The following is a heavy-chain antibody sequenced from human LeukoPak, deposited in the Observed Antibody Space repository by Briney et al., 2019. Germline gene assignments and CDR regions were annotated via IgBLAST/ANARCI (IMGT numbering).Heavy chain of an antibody. D-gene: IGHD6-13*01. CDR2: FSRSGPDT. CDR3: AKGSLGSWYYFDY. J-gene: IGHJ4*02. Sequence: SGGSLRLSCAASGFTFGSSDMSWVCQAPGKGPEWVSTFSRSGPDTYYADSVKDRFTIFRDNSKNTLYLQMNSIRAEDTAVYYCAKGSLGSWYYFDYWGQGTLVTVSS. CDR1: GFTFGSSD. V-gene: IGHV3-23*01.